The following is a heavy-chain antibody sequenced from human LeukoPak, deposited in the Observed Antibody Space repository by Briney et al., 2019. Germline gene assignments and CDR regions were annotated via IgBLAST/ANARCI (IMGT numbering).Heavy chain of an antibody. CDR2: ISWNSGSI. Sequence: PGGSLRLSCAASGFTFDDYAMHWVRQAPGKGLEWVSGISWNSGSIGYADSVKGRFTISRDNAKNSLYPQMNSLRAEDMALYYCAKVDSSGYYFDYWGQGTLVTVSS. V-gene: IGHV3-9*03. D-gene: IGHD3-22*01. J-gene: IGHJ4*02. CDR3: AKVDSSGYYFDY. CDR1: GFTFDDYA.